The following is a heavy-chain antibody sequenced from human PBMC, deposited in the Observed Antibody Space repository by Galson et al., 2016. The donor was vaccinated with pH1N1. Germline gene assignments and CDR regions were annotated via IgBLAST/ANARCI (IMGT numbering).Heavy chain of an antibody. CDR3: AGVVTWELGYYFDY. CDR2: IYTSGST. J-gene: IGHJ4*02. CDR1: GGSISSGSYY. V-gene: IGHV4-61*09. Sequence: LSLTCTVSGGSISSGSYYWSWLRQPAGKGLEWIGYIYTSGSTNYNPSLKSRVIISVDTSKNQFSLKLSSVTAADTAVYYCAGVVTWELGYYFDYWGQGTLVTVSS. D-gene: IGHD1-26*01.